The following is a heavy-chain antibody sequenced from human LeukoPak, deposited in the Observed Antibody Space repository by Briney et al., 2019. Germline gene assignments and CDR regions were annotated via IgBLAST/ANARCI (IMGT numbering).Heavy chain of an antibody. J-gene: IGHJ6*02. Sequence: GASVKVSCKASGYTFTSYGISWVRQAPGQGLEWMGWISAYNGNTNYAQKLQGRVTMTTDTSTSTAYMELRSLRSDDTAVYYCARVPGDYDFWSGLLTKTYYYYGMDVWGQGTTVTVSS. CDR2: ISAYNGNT. CDR1: GYTFTSYG. D-gene: IGHD3-3*01. CDR3: ARVPGDYDFWSGLLTKTYYYYGMDV. V-gene: IGHV1-18*01.